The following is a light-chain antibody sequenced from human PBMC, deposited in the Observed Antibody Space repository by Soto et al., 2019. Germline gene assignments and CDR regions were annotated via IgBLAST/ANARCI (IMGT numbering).Light chain of an antibody. CDR2: YNN. V-gene: IGLV1-47*02. J-gene: IGLJ1*01. CDR1: DSNIGSNS. CDR3: AAWDASLSAGV. Sequence: QSVLTQPPSASGTAGQVVTISCSGVDSNIGSNSVYWYQHLPRMAPKLLIYYNNQRPSGVPDRFSGSRSGTSASLAIVGLRSEDEAVYYCAAWDASLSAGVFGNGTKVTVL.